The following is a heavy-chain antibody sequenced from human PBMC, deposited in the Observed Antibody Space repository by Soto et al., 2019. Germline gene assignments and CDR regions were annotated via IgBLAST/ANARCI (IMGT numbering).Heavy chain of an antibody. D-gene: IGHD2-8*02. J-gene: IGHJ4*02. CDR3: VQATGWPGFDF. CDR2: IYGGGTT. Sequence: EVQLVESGGGLIQPGGSLRLSCAASGFTVSSKYMTWVRQAPGKGLEWVSVIYGGGTTYYADSVKGRFTISRDNSKNTLSLQMSSLRAADTAVYYCVQATGWPGFDFWGQGTLVSVSS. V-gene: IGHV3-53*01. CDR1: GFTVSSKY.